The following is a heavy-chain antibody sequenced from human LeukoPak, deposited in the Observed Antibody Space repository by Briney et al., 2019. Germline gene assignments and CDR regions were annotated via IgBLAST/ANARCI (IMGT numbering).Heavy chain of an antibody. CDR2: MNPNSGNT. CDR3: ARGWGSGLYFDY. CDR1: GYTFTSYD. J-gene: IGHJ4*02. D-gene: IGHD6-19*01. Sequence: ASVKVSCKASGYTFTSYDINWVRQATGQGLEWMGWMNPNSGNTGYAQKFQGRVTITRNTSISTAYMELSSLRSEDTAVYYCARGWGSGLYFDYWGQGTLVTVSS. V-gene: IGHV1-8*03.